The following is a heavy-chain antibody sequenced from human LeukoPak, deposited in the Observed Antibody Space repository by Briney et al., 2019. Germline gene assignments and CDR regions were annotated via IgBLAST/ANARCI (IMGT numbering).Heavy chain of an antibody. J-gene: IGHJ4*02. CDR1: GFTLDDYG. Sequence: PGGSLRLSCAASGFTLDDYGMSWVRHAPGKGLEWVSGINWNGGSTGYADSVKGRFTISRDNAKNSLYMQMNSLRAEDMALYYCVKDSRGYSGYDSVFDYGGQATLVTVSA. CDR2: INWNGGST. D-gene: IGHD5-12*01. V-gene: IGHV3-20*04. CDR3: VKDSRGYSGYDSVFDY.